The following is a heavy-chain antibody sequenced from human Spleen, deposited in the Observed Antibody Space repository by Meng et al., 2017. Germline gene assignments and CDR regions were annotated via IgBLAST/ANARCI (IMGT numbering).Heavy chain of an antibody. Sequence: QPQLQESGPGLVKPSETLSLTCAVYGGSFSGYYWSWIRQPPGKGLEWIGEINHSGSTNYNPSLKSRVTISVDTSKNQFSLKLSSVTAADTAVYYCARGLRYSNYGWFDPWGQGTLVTVSS. CDR2: INHSGST. CDR3: ARGLRYSNYGWFDP. V-gene: IGHV4-34*01. CDR1: GGSFSGYY. D-gene: IGHD4-11*01. J-gene: IGHJ5*02.